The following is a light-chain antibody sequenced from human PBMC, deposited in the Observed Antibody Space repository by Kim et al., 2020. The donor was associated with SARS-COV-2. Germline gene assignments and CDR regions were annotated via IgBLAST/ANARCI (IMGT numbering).Light chain of an antibody. Sequence: PGERATPSCRASQSLTGSYLAWYQQKAGQAPRLFIYGASSRATGIPDRFSGSGSGTDFTLTISRLEPEDFAVYYCQQYGSSLITFGGGTKVDIK. CDR1: QSLTGSY. CDR3: QQYGSSLIT. V-gene: IGKV3-20*01. CDR2: GAS. J-gene: IGKJ4*01.